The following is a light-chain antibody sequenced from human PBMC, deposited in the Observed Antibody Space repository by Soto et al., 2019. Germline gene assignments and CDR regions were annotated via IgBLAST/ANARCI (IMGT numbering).Light chain of an antibody. Sequence: AIQVTQSPSSLSASVGDRVTISCRASQDIRSDLCWYQQEPGKAPKMPIFAASNLQSGVPSRFSGNASGTTFTLTISSLQPEDVATYYCLQDNTYPWTFGQGTKVDIK. CDR2: AAS. J-gene: IGKJ1*01. V-gene: IGKV1-6*01. CDR1: QDIRSD. CDR3: LQDNTYPWT.